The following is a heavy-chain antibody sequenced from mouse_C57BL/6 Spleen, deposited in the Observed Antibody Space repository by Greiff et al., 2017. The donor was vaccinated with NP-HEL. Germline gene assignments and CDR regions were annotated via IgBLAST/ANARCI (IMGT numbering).Heavy chain of an antibody. Sequence: VQLQQSGPGLVKPSQSLSLTCSVTGYSITSGYYWNWIRQFPGNKLEWMGYISYDGSNNYNPSLKNRISITRDTSKNQFFLKLNSVTTEDTATYYCARDGYYEDYWGQGTTLTVSS. J-gene: IGHJ2*01. V-gene: IGHV3-6*01. CDR2: ISYDGSN. CDR1: GYSITSGYY. D-gene: IGHD2-3*01. CDR3: ARDGYYEDY.